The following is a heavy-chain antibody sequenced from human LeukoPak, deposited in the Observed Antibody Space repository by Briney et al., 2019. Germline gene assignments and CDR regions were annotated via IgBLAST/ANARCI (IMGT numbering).Heavy chain of an antibody. D-gene: IGHD6-19*01. CDR2: MNPNSGNA. V-gene: IGHV1-8*01. Sequence: ASVKFSCKASGYTFTSHDINWVQQATGQGLGWRGWMNPNSGNAGYAQKFQGRVTMTRNTSISTAYMELSSLRSEDTAVYYCARARRTSSGWYYFDSWGQGTLVTVSS. CDR1: GYTFTSHD. J-gene: IGHJ4*02. CDR3: ARARRTSSGWYYFDS.